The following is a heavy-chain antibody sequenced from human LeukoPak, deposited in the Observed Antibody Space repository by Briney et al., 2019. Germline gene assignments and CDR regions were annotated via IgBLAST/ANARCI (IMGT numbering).Heavy chain of an antibody. Sequence: ASVKVSCKASGYTFTDYALHWVRQAPGQSLEWMGWITTGRGETRYSQEFQRRITFTRDTSASTVYVDLSDLRSEDTAVYYCARGGKQWRGGNYFDSWGQGTLVAVSS. CDR1: GYTFTDYA. CDR2: ITTGRGET. CDR3: ARGGKQWRGGNYFDS. J-gene: IGHJ4*02. V-gene: IGHV1-3*03. D-gene: IGHD6-19*01.